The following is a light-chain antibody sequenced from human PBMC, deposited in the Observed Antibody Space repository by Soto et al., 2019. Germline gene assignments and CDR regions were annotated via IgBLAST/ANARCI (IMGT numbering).Light chain of an antibody. CDR3: AGWDDSLHGLL. Sequence: QSALTQPPSASGSPGQSVTISCTGTSSDVGGYNFVSWYQQHPGKAPKFMIYEVTKRPSGVPDRFSASKSGTSASLAISGLRSEDEGDYFCAGWDDSLHGLLFGAGTKLTVL. V-gene: IGLV2-8*01. J-gene: IGLJ1*01. CDR2: EVT. CDR1: SSDVGGYNF.